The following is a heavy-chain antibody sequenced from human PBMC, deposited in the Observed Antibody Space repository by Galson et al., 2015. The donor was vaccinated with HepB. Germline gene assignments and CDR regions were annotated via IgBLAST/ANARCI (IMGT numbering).Heavy chain of an antibody. CDR3: AKPSSYGGNSRVGDWYFDL. D-gene: IGHD4-23*01. J-gene: IGHJ2*01. V-gene: IGHV3-30*02. Sequence: SLRLSCAASGFTFSSYAMHWVRQAPGKGLEWVAVIRYDGSNKYYADSVKGRFTISRDNSKNTLYLQMNSLRAEDTAVYYCAKPSSYGGNSRVGDWYFDLWGRGTLVTVSS. CDR2: IRYDGSNK. CDR1: GFTFSSYA.